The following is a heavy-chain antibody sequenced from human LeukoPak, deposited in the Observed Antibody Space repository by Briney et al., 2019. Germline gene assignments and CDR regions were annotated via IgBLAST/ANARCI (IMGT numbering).Heavy chain of an antibody. D-gene: IGHD2-8*02. CDR2: IWYDGSNK. CDR3: AKDRRWGTFSPLLDY. V-gene: IGHV3-33*06. CDR1: GFTFSSYG. Sequence: PGGSLRLSCAASGFTFSSYGMHWVRQAPGKGLEWVAVIWYDGSNKYYADSVKGRFTISRDNSKNTLYLQMNSLRAEDTAVYYCAKDRRWGTFSPLLDYWGQGTLVTVSS. J-gene: IGHJ4*02.